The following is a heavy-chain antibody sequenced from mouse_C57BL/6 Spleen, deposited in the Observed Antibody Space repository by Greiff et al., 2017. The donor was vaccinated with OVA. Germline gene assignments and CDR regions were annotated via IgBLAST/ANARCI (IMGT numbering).Heavy chain of an antibody. CDR1: GYAFSSYW. CDR3: ARDGVGGAMDY. D-gene: IGHD1-1*01. Sequence: QVQLQQSGAELVKPGASVKISCKASGYAFSSYWMNWVKQRPGKGLEWIGQIYPGDGDTNYNGKFKGKATLTADKSSSTAYMQLSSLTSEDSAVYFCARDGVGGAMDYWGQGTSVTVSS. V-gene: IGHV1-80*01. J-gene: IGHJ4*01. CDR2: IYPGDGDT.